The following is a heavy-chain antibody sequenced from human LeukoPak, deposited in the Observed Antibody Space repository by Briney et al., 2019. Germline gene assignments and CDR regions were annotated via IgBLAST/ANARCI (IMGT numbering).Heavy chain of an antibody. Sequence: ASVKVSCKASGYTFTSYAMNWVRRAPGQGLEWIGWINTNTGNPTYAQGFTGRFVFSLDTSVSTAYLQICSLKAEDTAVYYCARDCDQCSWNDELDYWGQGTLVTVSS. V-gene: IGHV7-4-1*01. D-gene: IGHD1-1*01. CDR3: ARDCDQCSWNDELDY. CDR2: INTNTGNP. CDR1: GYTFTSYA. J-gene: IGHJ4*02.